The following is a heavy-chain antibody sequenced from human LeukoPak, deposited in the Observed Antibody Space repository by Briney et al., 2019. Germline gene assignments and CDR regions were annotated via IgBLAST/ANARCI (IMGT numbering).Heavy chain of an antibody. CDR2: ISGSGGTT. CDR1: GFTFKNYA. D-gene: IGHD5-12*01. J-gene: IGHJ4*02. CDR3: AKARGYSGHDYLGSFDY. V-gene: IGHV3-23*01. Sequence: PGGSLRLSCVASGFTFKNYAMSWVRQAPGKGLEWVSSISGSGGTTYYTDSVKVRFTISRDNSKNTLYLQMNSLRAEDTAVYYCAKARGYSGHDYLGSFDYWGQGTLVTVSS.